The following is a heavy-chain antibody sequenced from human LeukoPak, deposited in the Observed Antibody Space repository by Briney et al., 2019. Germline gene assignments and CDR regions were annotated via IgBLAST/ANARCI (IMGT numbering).Heavy chain of an antibody. D-gene: IGHD3-10*01. CDR1: GYTFTSYG. CDR3: ARVKTTMVREDY. Sequence: ASVKVSCKASGYTFTSYGISWVRQAPGQGLEWMGWISAYNGNTNYAQKLQGRVTMTTDTSTSTAYMELRSPRSDDTAVYYCARVKTTMVREDYWGQGTLVTVSS. CDR2: ISAYNGNT. J-gene: IGHJ4*02. V-gene: IGHV1-18*04.